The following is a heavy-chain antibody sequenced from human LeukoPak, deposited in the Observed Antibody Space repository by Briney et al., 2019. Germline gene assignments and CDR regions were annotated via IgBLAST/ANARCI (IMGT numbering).Heavy chain of an antibody. Sequence: SETLSLTCSVSGGSIRSSSYYWGWIRQPPGKGLEWIGSIYYSGSTYYNSSLKSRVTISDDRSKNQFSLKLSSVTAADTAVYYCARGLTKLMITFGGVIVGAFDIWGQGTMVTVSS. J-gene: IGHJ3*02. D-gene: IGHD3-16*02. CDR3: ARGLTKLMITFGGVIVGAFDI. CDR1: GGSIRSSSYY. V-gene: IGHV4-39*07. CDR2: IYYSGST.